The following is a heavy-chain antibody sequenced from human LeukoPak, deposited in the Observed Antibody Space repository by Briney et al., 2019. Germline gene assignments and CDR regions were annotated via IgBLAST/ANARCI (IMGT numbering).Heavy chain of an antibody. CDR3: ARWYTSGWV. Sequence: GASVKVSCKASGYTFSSDGIIWVRQAPGQGLEWMGWISAYNANTIYAQKLQGRVTMTTDTSTSTAYMDLRSLRSDDTAAYYCARWYTSGWVWGQGTTVTVSS. J-gene: IGHJ6*02. V-gene: IGHV1-18*01. D-gene: IGHD6-19*01. CDR1: GYTFSSDG. CDR2: ISAYNANT.